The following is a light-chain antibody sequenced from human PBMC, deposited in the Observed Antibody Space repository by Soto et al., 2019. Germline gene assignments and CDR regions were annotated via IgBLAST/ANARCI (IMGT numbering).Light chain of an antibody. J-gene: IGLJ3*02. CDR3: FSYRGSNTRV. Sequence: QSALTQPASVSGSPGQSITISCTGTSSDVGGYNYVSWYQQHPGKAPKLIIYEVSNRPSGISNRFSGSKSGNTASLTISGLQAEDEADYYCFSYRGSNTRVFGGGTKVTVL. CDR2: EVS. CDR1: SSDVGGYNY. V-gene: IGLV2-14*01.